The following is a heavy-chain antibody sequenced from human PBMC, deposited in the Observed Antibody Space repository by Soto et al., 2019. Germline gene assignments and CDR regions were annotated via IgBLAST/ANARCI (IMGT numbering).Heavy chain of an antibody. CDR3: ARVDYDILTGYRDVDAFDI. CDR2: IYYSGST. CDR1: GGCLSSGGYY. D-gene: IGHD3-9*01. Sequence: SETLSLTCTVSGGCLSSGGYYWSWIRQHPGKGLEWIGYIYYSGSTYYNPSLKSRVTISVDTSKNQFSLKLSSVTAADTAVYYCARVDYDILTGYRDVDAFDIWGQGTMVTVSS. V-gene: IGHV4-31*03. J-gene: IGHJ3*02.